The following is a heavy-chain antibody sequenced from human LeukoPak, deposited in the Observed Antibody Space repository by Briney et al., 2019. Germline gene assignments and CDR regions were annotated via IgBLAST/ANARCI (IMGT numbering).Heavy chain of an antibody. Sequence: SETLSLTCAVYGGSFSGYYWGWIRQPPGKGLEWIGSIYHSGSTYYNPSLKSRVTISVDTSKNQFSLKLSSVTAADTAVYYCARLSITMIVVVIIDYWGQGTLVTVSS. CDR3: ARLSITMIVVVIIDY. CDR1: GGSFSGYY. D-gene: IGHD3-22*01. V-gene: IGHV4-38-2*01. J-gene: IGHJ4*02. CDR2: IYHSGST.